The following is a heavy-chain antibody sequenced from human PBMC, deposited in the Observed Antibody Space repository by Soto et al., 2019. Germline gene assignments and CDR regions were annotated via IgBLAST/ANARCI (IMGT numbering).Heavy chain of an antibody. CDR2: IMPVFATP. D-gene: IGHD1-1*01. V-gene: IGHV1-69*12. Sequence: QVQLVQSGAEVKKPGSSVKVSCKASGGTFSTSAISWVRQAPGQGLEWVGGIMPVFATPDYAQKFQGRVTITAHESTTTANLELTSQRTDDTAVYYCARARDRTQVGGNDYNILDGWGHGPAITVSS. J-gene: IGHJ6*02. CDR1: GGTFSTSA. CDR3: ARARDRTQVGGNDYNILDG.